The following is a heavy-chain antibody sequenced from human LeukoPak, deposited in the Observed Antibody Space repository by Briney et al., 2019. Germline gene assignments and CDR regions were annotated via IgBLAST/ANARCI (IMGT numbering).Heavy chain of an antibody. D-gene: IGHD3-22*01. Sequence: GGSLRLSRAASGFTFSSYWMSWVRQAPGKGLEWVANIKQDGSEKYYVDSVKGRFTISRDNAKNSLYLQMNSLRAEDTAVYYCARAPLYYDSSGYYSNWGQGTLVTVSS. V-gene: IGHV3-7*01. CDR2: IKQDGSEK. CDR3: ARAPLYYDSSGYYSN. CDR1: GFTFSSYW. J-gene: IGHJ4*02.